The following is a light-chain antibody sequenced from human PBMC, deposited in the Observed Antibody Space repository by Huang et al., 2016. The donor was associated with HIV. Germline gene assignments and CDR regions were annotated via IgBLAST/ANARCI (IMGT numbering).Light chain of an antibody. CDR3: MQALQTPDT. CDR1: QSLLHSNGYNY. CDR2: LGS. J-gene: IGKJ2*01. Sequence: DIVMNQSPLSLPVTPGETASICCRSSQSLLHSNGYNYLDWYLQKPGQSPQLLIYLGSNRASGVPDRFSGSGSGTDFTLKISRVEAEDVGVYYCMQALQTPDTFGQGTKLEIK. V-gene: IGKV2-28*01.